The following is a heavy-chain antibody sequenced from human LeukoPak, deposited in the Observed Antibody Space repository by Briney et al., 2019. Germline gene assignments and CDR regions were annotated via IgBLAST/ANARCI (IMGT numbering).Heavy chain of an antibody. CDR1: GFTFSTYS. CDR3: AREGPINNGDLDY. Sequence: GGSLRLSCAASGFTFSTYSMNWVRQAPGKGLEWGSAISSSCSYIFHADAVKGRFTISRDNVQNSLYVEKNTPRAQDTAVYYSAREGPINNGDLDYWGQGTLVTVSS. D-gene: IGHD1/OR15-1a*01. V-gene: IGHV3-21*03. J-gene: IGHJ4*02. CDR2: ISSSCSYI.